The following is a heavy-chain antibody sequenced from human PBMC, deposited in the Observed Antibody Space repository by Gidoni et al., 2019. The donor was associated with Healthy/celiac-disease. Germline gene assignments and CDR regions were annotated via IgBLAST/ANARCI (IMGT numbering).Heavy chain of an antibody. Sequence: EVQLLESGGGLVQPGGSLRLSCAASGFTLSSYDRHWVRPAPGKGLEWVSAIIGSGGSTYYADSVKVRFTISRYNSTNTLYLQMNSLRAEDTAVYYCAKDDAFDIWGQGTMVTVSS. J-gene: IGHJ3*02. CDR1: GFTLSSYD. CDR2: IIGSGGST. CDR3: AKDDAFDI. V-gene: IGHV3-23*01.